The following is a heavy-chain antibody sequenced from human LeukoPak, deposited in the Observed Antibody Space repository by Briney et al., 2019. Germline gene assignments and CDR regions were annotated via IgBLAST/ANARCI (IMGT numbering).Heavy chain of an antibody. J-gene: IGHJ3*02. Sequence: SETLSLTCTVSGGSISSYYWSWIRQPPGKGLEWIGYIYYSGSTNYNPSLKSRVTISVDTSKNQFSLKLSSVTAADTAVYYCARSHYYDSSGYYGDDAFDIWGQGTMVTVSS. CDR2: IYYSGST. CDR1: GGSISSYY. V-gene: IGHV4-59*08. D-gene: IGHD3-22*01. CDR3: ARSHYYDSSGYYGDDAFDI.